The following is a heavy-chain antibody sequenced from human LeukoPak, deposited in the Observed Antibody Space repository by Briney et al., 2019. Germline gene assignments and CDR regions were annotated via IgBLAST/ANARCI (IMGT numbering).Heavy chain of an antibody. CDR3: ARVGDGFAFDY. CDR2: IIPILGIA. J-gene: IGHJ4*02. D-gene: IGHD5-24*01. Sequence: SVKVSCKASGGTFSSYVISWVRQAPGQGLEWMGRIIPILGIANYAQKFQGRVTITADKSTSTAYMELCSLRSEDTAVYYCARVGDGFAFDYWGQGTLVTVSS. CDR1: GGTFSSYV. V-gene: IGHV1-69*04.